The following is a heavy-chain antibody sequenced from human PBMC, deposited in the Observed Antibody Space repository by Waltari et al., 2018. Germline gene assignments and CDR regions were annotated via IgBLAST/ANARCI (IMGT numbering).Heavy chain of an antibody. J-gene: IGHJ4*02. D-gene: IGHD6-6*01. CDR3: ARVGIAARPSVIDY. CDR1: GGSFSGYY. V-gene: IGHV4-34*01. Sequence: QVQLQQWGAGLLKPSETLSLTCAVYGGSFSGYYWSWIRQPPGKGLEWIGEINHSGSTNDNPSRKSRVTISVDTSKNQFSLKLSSVTAADTAVYYCARVGIAARPSVIDYWGQGTLVTVSS. CDR2: INHSGST.